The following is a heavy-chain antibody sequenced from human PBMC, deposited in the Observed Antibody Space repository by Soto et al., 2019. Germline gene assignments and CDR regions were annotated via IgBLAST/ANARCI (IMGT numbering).Heavy chain of an antibody. D-gene: IGHD6-19*01. CDR1: GYTFTSYG. J-gene: IGHJ3*02. CDR2: ISAYNGNT. Sequence: ASVKVSCKASGYTFTSYGISWVRQAPGQGLEWMGWISAYNGNTNYAQKLQGRVTMTTDTSTSTAYMELRSLRSDDTAVYYCARAGIAVAGTDSDAFDICGQGTMVTVSS. CDR3: ARAGIAVAGTDSDAFDI. V-gene: IGHV1-18*01.